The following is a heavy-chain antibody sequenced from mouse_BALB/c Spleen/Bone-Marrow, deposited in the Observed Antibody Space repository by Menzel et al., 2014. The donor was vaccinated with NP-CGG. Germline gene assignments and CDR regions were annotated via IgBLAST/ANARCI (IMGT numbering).Heavy chain of an antibody. V-gene: IGHV1-77*01. CDR2: IYPGNGNT. D-gene: IGHD2-14*01. Sequence: VQLQQSGAEPARPGASVKLSCKASGYTFTDYYINWVRRRTGQGLEWIGEIYPGNGNTYYNEKFKGKATLTADKSSSTAYMQLSSLTSEDSAVYFCARGGYYRYDGFAYWGQGTLVTVSA. J-gene: IGHJ3*01. CDR3: ARGGYYRYDGFAY. CDR1: GYTFTDYY.